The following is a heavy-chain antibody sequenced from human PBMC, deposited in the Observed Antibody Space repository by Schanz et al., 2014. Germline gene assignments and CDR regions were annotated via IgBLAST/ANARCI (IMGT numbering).Heavy chain of an antibody. Sequence: QVQLVQSGADVKKPGSSVRVSCKASGGTFSTYTISWVRQAPGQGLEWMGRIIPIHGIVNYAQRFQDRVRITADKSASTAYMELSSLRSDDTAVYYCATLGYADSVSWGQGTLVTVSS. CDR3: ATLGYADSVS. CDR2: IIPIHGIV. V-gene: IGHV1-69*02. J-gene: IGHJ5*02. D-gene: IGHD4-17*01. CDR1: GGTFSTYT.